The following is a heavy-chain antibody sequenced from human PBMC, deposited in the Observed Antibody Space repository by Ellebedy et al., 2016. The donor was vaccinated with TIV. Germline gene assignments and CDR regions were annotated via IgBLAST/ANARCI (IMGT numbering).Heavy chain of an antibody. Sequence: GESLKISCQGSGYNFPTYWISWVRQMPGKGLEWMGRIDPSNSNTNYSPSFQGHVTISGDKSINTVYLQWSSLKASDTAMYYCAREGYCSGGRCSKWFDPWGQGTLVTVSS. V-gene: IGHV5-10-1*01. CDR3: AREGYCSGGRCSKWFDP. D-gene: IGHD2-15*01. CDR2: IDPSNSNT. CDR1: GYNFPTYW. J-gene: IGHJ5*02.